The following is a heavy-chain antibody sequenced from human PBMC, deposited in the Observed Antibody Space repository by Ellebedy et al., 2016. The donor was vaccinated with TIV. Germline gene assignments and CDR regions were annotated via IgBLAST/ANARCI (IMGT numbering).Heavy chain of an antibody. Sequence: AASVKVSCKASGYSFTGYYMHWARQAPGQGLEWMGWISPNNGGISYAQKFQGRVTMTRDTSISTAYMELSRLRSDDTAVYYCARDNTVGGTNWFDPWGQGTLVIVSS. J-gene: IGHJ5*02. D-gene: IGHD6-19*01. CDR2: ISPNNGGI. CDR3: ARDNTVGGTNWFDP. CDR1: GYSFTGYY. V-gene: IGHV1-2*02.